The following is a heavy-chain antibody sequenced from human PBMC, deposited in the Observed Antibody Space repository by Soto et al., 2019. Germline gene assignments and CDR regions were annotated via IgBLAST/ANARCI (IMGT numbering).Heavy chain of an antibody. CDR1: GGTFGSYA. CDR2: VIPIPGTA. V-gene: IGHV1-69*01. Sequence: QVQLVQSGAEVKKPGSSVKVSCKASGGTFGSYAISWVRQAPGQGLEWMGGVIPIPGTANYEQKFQGRVTIAADESTSTAYMELSSLRAEDTAVDYCARSQGSSTSLEIYYYCYYGMDVWGQGTTVTVSS. CDR3: ARSQGSSTSLEIYYYCYYGMDV. D-gene: IGHD2-2*01. J-gene: IGHJ6*02.